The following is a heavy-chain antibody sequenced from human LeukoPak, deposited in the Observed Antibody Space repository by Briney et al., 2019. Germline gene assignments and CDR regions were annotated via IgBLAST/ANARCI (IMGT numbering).Heavy chain of an antibody. Sequence: ETLSLTCAVSGGSISSSNWWSWVRQAPGKGLEWVSYISSSSSTIYYADSVKGRFTVSRDNAKNSLYLQMNSLRAEDTAVYYCAREGIAAAFDYWGQGTLVTVSS. V-gene: IGHV3-48*04. CDR3: AREGIAAAFDY. CDR1: GGSISSSN. J-gene: IGHJ4*02. CDR2: ISSSSSTI. D-gene: IGHD6-13*01.